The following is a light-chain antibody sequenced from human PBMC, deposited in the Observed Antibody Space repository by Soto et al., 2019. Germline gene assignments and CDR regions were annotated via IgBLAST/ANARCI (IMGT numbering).Light chain of an antibody. J-gene: IGKJ5*01. CDR1: QDISGW. CDR2: ATS. V-gene: IGKV1-12*01. Sequence: DILMTQSPSAWAASVGDRVTRACRASQDISGWLAWYQETPGRARKHVAEATSKLEHGVVTRFRGSGSGTNFTLPITSLPPADFATYCCHKANSFPIPFGQGTRLEIK. CDR3: HKANSFPIP.